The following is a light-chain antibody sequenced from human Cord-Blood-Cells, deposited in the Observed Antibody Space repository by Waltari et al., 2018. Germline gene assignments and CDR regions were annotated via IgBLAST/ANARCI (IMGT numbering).Light chain of an antibody. CDR1: SSDVGGSNY. Sequence: QPALTQPASVSGSPGQSITISCTGISSDVGGSNYVSWYQQHPGKAPKLMIYEVRNRPSGVSNRFSGSKSGNTASLTISGLQAEDEADYYCSSYTSSSTYVFGTGTKVTVL. CDR2: EVR. J-gene: IGLJ1*01. V-gene: IGLV2-14*01. CDR3: SSYTSSSTYV.